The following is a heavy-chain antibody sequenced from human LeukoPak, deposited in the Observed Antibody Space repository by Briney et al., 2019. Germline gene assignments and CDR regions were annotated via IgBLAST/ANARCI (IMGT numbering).Heavy chain of an antibody. CDR2: IYYSGST. CDR1: GGSISGSSYF. Sequence: ASETLSLTCTVSGGSISGSSYFWGWIRQPPGKGLEWIGSIYYSGSTYYNPSLKSRVTISVDTSKNQFSLKLSSVTAADTAVYYCASGRMDWFDPWGQGTLVTVSS. J-gene: IGHJ5*02. D-gene: IGHD1-14*01. V-gene: IGHV4-39*01. CDR3: ASGRMDWFDP.